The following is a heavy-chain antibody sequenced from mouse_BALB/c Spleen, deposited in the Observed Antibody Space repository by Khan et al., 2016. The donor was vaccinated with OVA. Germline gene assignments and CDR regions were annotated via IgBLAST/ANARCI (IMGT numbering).Heavy chain of an antibody. V-gene: IGHV1S81*02. D-gene: IGHD1-1*02. CDR2: INHSNGGT. Sequence: VQLQESGAELVKPGASVKLSCKASGYTFTSYYIYWMKQRPGQGLEWIGEINHSNGGTNFNEKFKSKATLTDEKYSSTAYMRLSSLTSEASAVCYCTRVWYGGFAYWSRGALFSVSA. J-gene: IGHJ3*01. CDR1: GYTFTSYY. CDR3: TRVWYGGFAY.